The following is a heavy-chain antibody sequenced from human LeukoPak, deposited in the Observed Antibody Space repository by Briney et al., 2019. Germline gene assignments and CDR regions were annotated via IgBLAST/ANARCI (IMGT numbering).Heavy chain of an antibody. V-gene: IGHV4-34*01. Sequence: SETLSLTCAVYGGTFSGYYWSWIRQPPGKGLEWIGEINHSGSTNYNPSLKSGGTISLETSKNQLSLKLSSGTGADTAVYYCAKGLYCGYPYWGKGTLVTVSS. CDR3: AKGLYCGYPY. J-gene: IGHJ4*02. CDR2: INHSGST. D-gene: IGHD5-12*01. CDR1: GGTFSGYY.